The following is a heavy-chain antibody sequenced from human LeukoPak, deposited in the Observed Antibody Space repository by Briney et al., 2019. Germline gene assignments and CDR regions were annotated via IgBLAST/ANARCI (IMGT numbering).Heavy chain of an antibody. CDR2: ISTGSNTI. V-gene: IGHV3-48*01. Sequence: TGGSLRLSCAASGFTFRSYSMNWVRQTPGKGLEWVSYISTGSNTIYNADSVKGRFTISTDDAKNSLFLQMNSLRAEDTAVYYCARGGIDLWGRGTLVTVSS. D-gene: IGHD6-25*01. CDR3: ARGGIDL. J-gene: IGHJ2*01. CDR1: GFTFRSYS.